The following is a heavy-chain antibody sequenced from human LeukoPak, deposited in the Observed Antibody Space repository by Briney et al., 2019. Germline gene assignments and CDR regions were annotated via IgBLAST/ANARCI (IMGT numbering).Heavy chain of an antibody. D-gene: IGHD1-1*01. CDR3: ARPGNWDAFDI. CDR2: INSDGSST. J-gene: IGHJ3*02. V-gene: IGHV3-74*01. Sequence: GGSLRLSCAASGFTFSSYWMHWVRQVPGKGLVWVSRINSDGSSTSYADSVKGRFTISRDNAKNTLDLQMNSLRAEDTAVYYCARPGNWDAFDIWGQGTMVTVSS. CDR1: GFTFSSYW.